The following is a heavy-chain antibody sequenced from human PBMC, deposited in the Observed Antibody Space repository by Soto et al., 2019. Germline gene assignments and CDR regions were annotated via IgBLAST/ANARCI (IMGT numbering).Heavy chain of an antibody. V-gene: IGHV1-18*01. CDR1: GYTFTSYG. CDR2: ISAYNGNT. Sequence: GASVKVSLKASGYTFTSYGISRVRQAPGQRLEWMGWISAYNGNTNYAQKLQGRVTMTTDTSTSTAYMELRSLRSDDTAVYYCARLIGGIAARGGAWFDPWGQGTLVTVSS. J-gene: IGHJ5*02. D-gene: IGHD6-6*01. CDR3: ARLIGGIAARGGAWFDP.